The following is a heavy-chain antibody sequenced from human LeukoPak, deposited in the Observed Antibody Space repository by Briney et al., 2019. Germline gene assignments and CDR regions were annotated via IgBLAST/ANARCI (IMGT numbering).Heavy chain of an antibody. CDR1: GFTFSSYA. CDR3: AKAEYYYDSSGYASQH. Sequence: GASLRLSCAASGFTFSSYAMSWVRQAPGKGLEWVSAISGSGGSTYYADSVKGRFTISRDNSKNTLYLQMNSLRAEDTAVYYCAKAEYYYDSSGYASQHWGQGALVTVSS. V-gene: IGHV3-23*01. J-gene: IGHJ1*01. CDR2: ISGSGGST. D-gene: IGHD3-22*01.